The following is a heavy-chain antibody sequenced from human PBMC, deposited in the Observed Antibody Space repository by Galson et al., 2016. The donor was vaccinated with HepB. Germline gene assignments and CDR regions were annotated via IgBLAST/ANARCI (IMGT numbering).Heavy chain of an antibody. CDR3: ARGAGFRQLYGY. D-gene: IGHD3-10*01. CDR2: IFGGGTT. Sequence: SLRLSCAASEFSLRNNYMSWVRQAPGKGLEWVSVIFGGGTTYYADSVKGRFTISRDDSKNTLYLQMDRLSANDTAVYYCARGAGFRQLYGYWGQGTLVTVSS. CDR1: EFSLRNNY. J-gene: IGHJ4*02. V-gene: IGHV3-53*01.